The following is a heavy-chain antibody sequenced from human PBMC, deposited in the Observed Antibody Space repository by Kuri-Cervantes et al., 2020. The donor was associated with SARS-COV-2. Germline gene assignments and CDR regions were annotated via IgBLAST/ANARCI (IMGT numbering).Heavy chain of an antibody. CDR1: RYTFRYYA. J-gene: IGHJ6*04. Sequence: SVKVSCKASRYTFRYYAISWVRQAPGRGLEWMGGIDPVFCNTKYGQTFQGRVTITADKSSSTVFMDWSSLRSEDTAMYYCVRRARSGHGAYGDYEIWGKGTTVTVSS. V-gene: IGHV1-69*06. D-gene: IGHD4-17*01. CDR3: VRRARSGHGAYGDYEI. CDR2: IDPVFCNT.